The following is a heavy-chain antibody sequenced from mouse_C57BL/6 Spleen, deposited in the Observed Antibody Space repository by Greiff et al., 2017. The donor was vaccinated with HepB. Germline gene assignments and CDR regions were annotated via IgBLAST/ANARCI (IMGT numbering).Heavy chain of an antibody. J-gene: IGHJ3*01. CDR3: ARGDGNWFAY. V-gene: IGHV1-4*01. CDR1: GYTFTSYT. Sequence: VQLQQSVAELARPGASVKMSCKASGYTFTSYTMHWVKQRPGQGLEWIGYINPSSGYTKYNQKFKNKATLTADKSSSTAYMQLSSLTSEDSAVYYCARGDGNWFAYWGQGTLVTVSA. CDR2: INPSSGYT. D-gene: IGHD2-1*01.